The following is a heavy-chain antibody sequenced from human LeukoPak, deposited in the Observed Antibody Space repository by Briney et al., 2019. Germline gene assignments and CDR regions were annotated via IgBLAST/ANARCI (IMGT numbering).Heavy chain of an antibody. Sequence: GGPLRLSCAASGFTVSSNYMSWVRQAPGKGLEWVSVIYSGGSTYYADSVKGRFTISRDNSKNTLYLQMNSLRAEDTAVYYCAREGGGYSYGYSDYWGQGTLVTVSS. J-gene: IGHJ4*02. CDR1: GFTVSSNY. CDR3: AREGGGYSYGYSDY. D-gene: IGHD5-18*01. V-gene: IGHV3-66*01. CDR2: IYSGGST.